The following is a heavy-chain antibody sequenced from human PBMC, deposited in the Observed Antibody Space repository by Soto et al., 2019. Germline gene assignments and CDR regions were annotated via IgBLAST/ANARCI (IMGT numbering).Heavy chain of an antibody. J-gene: IGHJ6*02. Sequence: ASVKVSCKASGCTFSSYAISWVRQAPGQGLEWMGGIIPIFGTANYAQKFQGRVTITADESTSTAYMELSSLRSEDTAVYYCASRGTLGMDVWGQGTTVTVSS. CDR1: GCTFSSYA. CDR2: IIPIFGTA. V-gene: IGHV1-69*13. CDR3: ASRGTLGMDV. D-gene: IGHD1-1*01.